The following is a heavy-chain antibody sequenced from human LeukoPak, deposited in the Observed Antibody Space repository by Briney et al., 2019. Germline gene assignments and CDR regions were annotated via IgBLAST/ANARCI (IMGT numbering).Heavy chain of an antibody. CDR2: INTDGTVT. J-gene: IGHJ4*02. CDR3: ATTQWVAAHPDY. D-gene: IGHD2-15*01. Sequence: PGGSLTLTCTVSGFTFSKYWWLWVRQAPGKGLESVSRINTDGTVTTYADSVKGLFTVSRDNADNTMFLQMNSVRDEDTAVYCCATTQWVAAHPDYWGQGTPVTVSS. V-gene: IGHV3-74*01. CDR1: GFTFSKYW.